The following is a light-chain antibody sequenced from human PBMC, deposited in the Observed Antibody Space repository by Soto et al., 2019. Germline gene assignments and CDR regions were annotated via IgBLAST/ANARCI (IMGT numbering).Light chain of an antibody. Sequence: EIVLTQSPGPLSLSPGERATLSCRASQSVSSNYLAWYQQKPGQAPRLLIFGASSRATDIPDRFSGSGYGTDFILTISRLEPEDFAVYYCHHYADSPHTFGQGTKV. V-gene: IGKV3-20*01. J-gene: IGKJ2*01. CDR1: QSVSSNY. CDR2: GAS. CDR3: HHYADSPHT.